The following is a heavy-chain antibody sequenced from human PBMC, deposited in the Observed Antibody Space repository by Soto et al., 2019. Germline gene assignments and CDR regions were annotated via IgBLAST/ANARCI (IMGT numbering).Heavy chain of an antibody. Sequence: QVQLQESGPGLVKPSQTLSLTCTVSGGSISSGDYYWSWIRQPPGKGLEWIGYIYYSGSTYYNPSLKSRVTISVDTSKNQFSLKLSSVTAADTAVYYCARTLILQTNTNWFDPWGQGTLVTVSS. CDR1: GGSISSGDYY. CDR3: ARTLILQTNTNWFDP. V-gene: IGHV4-30-4*01. D-gene: IGHD4-4*01. J-gene: IGHJ5*02. CDR2: IYYSGST.